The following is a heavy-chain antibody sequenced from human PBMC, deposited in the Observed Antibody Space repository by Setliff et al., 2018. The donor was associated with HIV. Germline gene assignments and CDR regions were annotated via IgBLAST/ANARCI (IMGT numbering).Heavy chain of an antibody. CDR3: ARDRTAGYHYDYGY. V-gene: IGHV1-46*01. Sequence: EASVKVSCKASGYTFTSYAIHWVRQAPGQGLEWLGMVNPSGGSTAYAQKFQGRVTMTRDTSTNTVYMDLRGLRSDDTAVYYCARDRTAGYHYDYGYWGQGTLVTVSS. CDR2: VNPSGGST. D-gene: IGHD3-16*01. J-gene: IGHJ4*02. CDR1: GYTFTSYA.